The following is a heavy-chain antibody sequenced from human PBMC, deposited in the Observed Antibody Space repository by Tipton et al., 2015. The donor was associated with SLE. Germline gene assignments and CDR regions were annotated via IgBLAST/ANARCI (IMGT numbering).Heavy chain of an antibody. Sequence: SLRLSCATSRPNFSDYYFTWIRQTPGKGLEWISYISSSGTTIYYADSVKGRFTISRDNAKNSVYLQMSSLRDEDTAVYYCASIVGATEYFDYWGQGTLVTVSS. D-gene: IGHD1-26*01. CDR2: ISSSGTTI. J-gene: IGHJ4*02. CDR3: ASIVGATEYFDY. CDR1: RPNFSDYY. V-gene: IGHV3-11*01.